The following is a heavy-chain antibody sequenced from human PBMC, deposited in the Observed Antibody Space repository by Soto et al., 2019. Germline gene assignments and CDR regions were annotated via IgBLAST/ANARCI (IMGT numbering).Heavy chain of an antibody. Sequence: QVQLGQSEAEEKKPGASVKVSCKASGYTFTSYAMHWVRQAPGQRLEWMGWINAGNGNTKYSQKFQRRVNITRDTSTSTAYRELSRLTSKATAVEYCARATSSWYFDLRGRGTVITVSS. V-gene: IGHV1-3*05. CDR3: ARATSSWYFDL. CDR2: INAGNGNT. CDR1: GYTFTSYA. J-gene: IGHJ2*01.